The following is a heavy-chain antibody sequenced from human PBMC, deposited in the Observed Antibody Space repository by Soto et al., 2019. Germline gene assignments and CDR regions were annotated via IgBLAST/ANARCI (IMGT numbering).Heavy chain of an antibody. D-gene: IGHD3-3*01. Sequence: PSETLSLTCTVSGGSISSYYWSWIRQPPGKGLEWIGYIYYSGSTNYNPSLKSRVTISVDTSKNQFSLKLSSVTAADTAVYYCARRYDFWSGPYYMDVWGKGTTVTVSS. J-gene: IGHJ6*03. CDR3: ARRYDFWSGPYYMDV. CDR1: GGSISSYY. CDR2: IYYSGST. V-gene: IGHV4-59*08.